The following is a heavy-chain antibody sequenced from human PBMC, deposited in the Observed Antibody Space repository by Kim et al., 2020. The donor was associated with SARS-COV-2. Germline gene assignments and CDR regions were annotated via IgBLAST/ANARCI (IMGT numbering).Heavy chain of an antibody. J-gene: IGHJ4*02. CDR2: VNDRGDRT. D-gene: IGHD6-19*01. Sequence: GGSLRLSCAASGFTFSRSGMTWVRQTPGKGLEWVSTVNDRGDRTNYADSVKGRFTISRDNSKGTLYPQMNSLGAEDTALYYCAKVGYSSGYYWGQGSLVTVSS. V-gene: IGHV3-23*01. CDR1: GFTFSRSG. CDR3: AKVGYSSGYY.